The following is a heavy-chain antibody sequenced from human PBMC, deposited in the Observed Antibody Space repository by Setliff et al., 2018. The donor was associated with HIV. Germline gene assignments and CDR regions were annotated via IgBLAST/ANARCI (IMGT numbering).Heavy chain of an antibody. CDR3: ARHGHFYDSSSSDAFDI. V-gene: IGHV4-59*08. D-gene: IGHD3-22*01. Sequence: SETLSLTCNVSGGSISTYYWSWIRQPPGKGLEWLGYVSYSGSPNFNPSLEGRLAMSVSMSKNHFPLKLRSVTAADTAVYYCARHGHFYDSSSSDAFDIWGHGTMVTVSS. CDR1: GGSISTYY. CDR2: VSYSGSP. J-gene: IGHJ3*02.